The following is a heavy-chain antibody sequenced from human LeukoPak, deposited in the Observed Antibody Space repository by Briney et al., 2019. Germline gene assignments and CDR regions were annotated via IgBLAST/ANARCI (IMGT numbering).Heavy chain of an antibody. CDR3: ARDCSPTVDILTGCSDAFDI. D-gene: IGHD3-9*01. V-gene: IGHV3-30*03. J-gene: IGHJ3*02. CDR2: ISYDGSNK. CDR1: GFTFSSYG. Sequence: LGGSLRLSCAASGFTFSSYGMHWVRQAPGKGLEWVAVISYDGSNKYYADSVKGRFTISRDNAKNSLYLQMNSLRAEDTAVYYCARDCSPTVDILTGCSDAFDIWGQGTMVTVSS.